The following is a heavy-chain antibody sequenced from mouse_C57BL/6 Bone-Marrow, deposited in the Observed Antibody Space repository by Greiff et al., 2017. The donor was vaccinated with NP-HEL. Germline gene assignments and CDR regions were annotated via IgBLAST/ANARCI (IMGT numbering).Heavy chain of an antibody. D-gene: IGHD2-3*01. CDR2: ISSGGSYT. J-gene: IGHJ4*01. Sequence: EVQRVESGGDLVKPGGSLKLSCAASGFTFSSYGMSWVRQTPDKRLEWVATISSGGSYTYYPDSVKGRFTISRDNAKNTLYLQMSSLKSEDTAMYYCARHSSEIYDCAMDYWGQGTSVTVSS. V-gene: IGHV5-6*01. CDR3: ARHSSEIYDCAMDY. CDR1: GFTFSSYG.